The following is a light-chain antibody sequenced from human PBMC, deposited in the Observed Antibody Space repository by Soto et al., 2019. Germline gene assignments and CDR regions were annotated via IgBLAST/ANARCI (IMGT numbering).Light chain of an antibody. J-gene: IGLJ1*01. CDR2: DDD. CDR1: TSDVGGYSY. V-gene: IGLV2-11*01. CDR3: GSWDSSLSAYV. Sequence: QSALTQPRSVSGSPGQSVTISCTGTTSDVGGYSYVSWYQQHPGKAPKVMIYDDDKRPSGIPDRFSGSKSGTSATLGITGFQTGDEADHYCGSWDSSLSAYVFGTGTKVTVL.